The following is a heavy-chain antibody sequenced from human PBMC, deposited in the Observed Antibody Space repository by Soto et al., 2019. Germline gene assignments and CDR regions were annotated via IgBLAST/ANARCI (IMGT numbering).Heavy chain of an antibody. D-gene: IGHD3-22*01. CDR1: GITFSNYY. Sequence: EEQLVESGGGLVEPGGSLRLSCAASGITFSNYYMNWIRQAPGKGLEWVSSISSSGSHKFYADFVQGRFTISRDNARNSLYLQMNSLRAEYTALYYCVWTYDSLDYWGQGTRFTVSS. V-gene: IGHV3-21*01. CDR2: ISSSGSHK. CDR3: VWTYDSLDY. J-gene: IGHJ4*02.